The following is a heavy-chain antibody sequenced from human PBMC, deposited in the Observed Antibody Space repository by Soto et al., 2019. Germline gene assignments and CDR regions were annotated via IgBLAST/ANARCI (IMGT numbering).Heavy chain of an antibody. Sequence: KKMGASVKVSCKASGYTFTGYYMHWVRQAPGQGLEWMGWINPNSGGTNYAQKFQGWVTMTRDTSISTAYMELSRLRSDDTAVYYCARDPIAAAGTGYYYYGMDVWGQGTTVTVSS. CDR2: INPNSGGT. D-gene: IGHD6-13*01. CDR1: GYTFTGYY. J-gene: IGHJ6*02. V-gene: IGHV1-2*04. CDR3: ARDPIAAAGTGYYYYGMDV.